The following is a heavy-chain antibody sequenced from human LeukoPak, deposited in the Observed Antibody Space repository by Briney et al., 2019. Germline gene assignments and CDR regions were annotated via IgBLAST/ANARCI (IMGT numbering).Heavy chain of an antibody. J-gene: IGHJ4*02. D-gene: IGHD7-27*01. CDR1: GGSISSYY. CDR2: IYTSGST. Sequence: PSETLSLTCTVSGGSISSYYWSWIRQPTGKGLDWIGRIYTSGSTNNPSLKSRVTISVDTSKNQFSLKLTSVTAADTAVYYCARDGPGDVGFDYWGQGTLVTVSS. V-gene: IGHV4-4*07. CDR3: ARDGPGDVGFDY.